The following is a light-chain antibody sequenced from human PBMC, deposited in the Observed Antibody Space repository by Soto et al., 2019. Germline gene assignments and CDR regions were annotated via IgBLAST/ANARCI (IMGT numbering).Light chain of an antibody. Sequence: EIVLTQSPGTLSLSPGERATLSCRASQRVSSGYVAWYQQQPGQAQRLLIYGASSRATGIQDRFRASASGTDFTLTISRLEPEDFAVYFWQQYGGSPAITFGQGTRWRL. CDR1: QRVSSGY. CDR3: QQYGGSPAIT. CDR2: GAS. V-gene: IGKV3-20*01. J-gene: IGKJ5*01.